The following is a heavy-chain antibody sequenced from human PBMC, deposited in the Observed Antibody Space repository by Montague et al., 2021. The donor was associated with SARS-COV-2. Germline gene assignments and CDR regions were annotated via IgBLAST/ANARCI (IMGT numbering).Heavy chain of an antibody. V-gene: IGHV4-31*03. CDR2: IYYSGST. D-gene: IGHD2-2*01. Sequence: TLSLTCTVSGGSIGSGGYYWSWIRQHPGKGLEWIGYIYYSGSTYYNPSLKSRVTISVDTSKNQFSLELSSVTAADTAVYYCARTPAVYVVVVPAARGHSDYWGQGTLGTVSS. CDR1: GGSIGSGGYY. CDR3: ARTPAVYVVVVPAARGHSDY. J-gene: IGHJ4*02.